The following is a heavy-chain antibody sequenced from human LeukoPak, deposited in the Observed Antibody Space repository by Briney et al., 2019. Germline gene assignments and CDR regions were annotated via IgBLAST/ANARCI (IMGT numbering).Heavy chain of an antibody. V-gene: IGHV3-48*02. J-gene: IGHJ4*02. D-gene: IGHD4-17*01. CDR2: ISSGSSIM. CDR1: GFTFGSYS. Sequence: GGSLRLSCVASGFTFGSYSINCVCQAPGKRLEWVSYISSGSSIMYYADSVKGRFSISRDNAKNSLFLRMDSLRDDDTAVYYCARDGGAHGAYPPRWGQGTVVTVS. CDR3: ARDGGAHGAYPPR.